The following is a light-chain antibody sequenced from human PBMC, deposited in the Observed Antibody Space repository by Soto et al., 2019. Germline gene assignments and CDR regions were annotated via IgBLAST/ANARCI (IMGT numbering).Light chain of an antibody. J-gene: IGKJ5*01. CDR3: QQYLSSPEIT. CDR2: GTS. V-gene: IGKV3-20*01. Sequence: EIVLTQSPCTLSLSPGETATLSCRASQTIGRNYLAWYQQKPGQAPRLLIFGTSTRATGIPDRFSGSGSGTDFTLTTSRLEPEDFAVYYCQQYLSSPEITFAQGTRLEIK. CDR1: QTIGRNY.